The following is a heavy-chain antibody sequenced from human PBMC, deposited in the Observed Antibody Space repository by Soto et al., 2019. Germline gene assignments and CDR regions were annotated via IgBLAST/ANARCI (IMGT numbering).Heavy chain of an antibody. CDR1: GFTFSSYW. CDR3: ARDRGALGYCSSTSCYNDHYFDY. CDR2: IKQDGSEK. V-gene: IGHV3-7*01. J-gene: IGHJ4*02. D-gene: IGHD2-2*02. Sequence: GGSLRLSCAASGFTFSSYWMSWVRQAPGKGLEWVANIKQDGSEKYYVDSVKGRFTISRDNAKNSLYLQMNSLRAEDTAVYYCARDRGALGYCSSTSCYNDHYFDYWGQGTLVTVSS.